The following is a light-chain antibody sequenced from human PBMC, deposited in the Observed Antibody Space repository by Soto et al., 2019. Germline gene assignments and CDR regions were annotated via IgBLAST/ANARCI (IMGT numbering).Light chain of an antibody. CDR2: AAS. CDR1: QGIRSW. CDR3: QQANSFPLT. J-gene: IGKJ4*01. Sequence: DIQMTQSPSSVSASVGDRFTITCRASQGIRSWLAWYQQKQGKAPKLLIYAASSLQSGVPSRLRGSGYGTDLTLTISSMQTEDFETYYCQQANSFPLTFGGGTKVDIK. V-gene: IGKV1-12*01.